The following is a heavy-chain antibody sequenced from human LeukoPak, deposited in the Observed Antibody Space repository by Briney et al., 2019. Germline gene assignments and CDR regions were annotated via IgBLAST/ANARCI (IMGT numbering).Heavy chain of an antibody. CDR2: INTSGST. J-gene: IGHJ3*01. CDR3: ARVGYDYGDYLGAFDF. V-gene: IGHV4-4*07. CDR1: GVSINIYY. Sequence: SETLSLTCTVSGVSINIYYWSWIRQSAGKGLEWIGRINTSGSTNYSPSLKSRVTMSVDTSKNQFSLKLSSVTAADTAVYYCARVGYDYGDYLGAFDFWGRGTMVSVSS. D-gene: IGHD4-17*01.